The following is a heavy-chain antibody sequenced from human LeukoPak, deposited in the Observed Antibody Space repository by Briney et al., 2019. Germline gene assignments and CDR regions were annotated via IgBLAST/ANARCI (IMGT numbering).Heavy chain of an antibody. J-gene: IGHJ4*02. Sequence: SVKVSCKASGGTFSSYAISWVRQAPGQGLEWMGGIIPIFGTANYAQKFQGRVTITADESTSTAYMELSSLRSEDTAVYYCARDGGRGVHFDYWGQGTLVTVSS. CDR1: GGTFSSYA. V-gene: IGHV1-69*13. D-gene: IGHD3-10*01. CDR3: ARDGGRGVHFDY. CDR2: IIPIFGTA.